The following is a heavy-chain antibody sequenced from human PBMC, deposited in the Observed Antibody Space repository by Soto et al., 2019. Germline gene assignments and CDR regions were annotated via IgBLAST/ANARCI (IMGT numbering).Heavy chain of an antibody. D-gene: IGHD5-18*01. V-gene: IGHV1-18*01. Sequence: ASVKVSCTASAYTFTNYGISWVRPAPGQGLEWMVWLSAYNGNINYAQKFRGRVTMTTDTSTSSAYLEVRSLRSDDTAVYYCAREWNTAMVSNAYYYYYGMDVWG. CDR2: LSAYNGNI. CDR3: AREWNTAMVSNAYYYYYGMDV. J-gene: IGHJ6*02. CDR1: AYTFTNYG.